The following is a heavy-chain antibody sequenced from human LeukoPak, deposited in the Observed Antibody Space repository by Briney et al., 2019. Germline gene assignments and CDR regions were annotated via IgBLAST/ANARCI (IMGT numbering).Heavy chain of an antibody. CDR2: ISGSGGST. D-gene: IGHD3-3*01. CDR3: ARVYYDFWSGYH. CDR1: GFTFSSYA. V-gene: IGHV3-23*01. Sequence: GSLRLSCAASGFTFSSYAMSWVRQAPGKGLEWVSAISGSGGSTYYADSVKGRFTISRDNSKNTLYLQMNSLRAEDTAVYYCARVYYDFWSGYHWGQGTLVTVSS. J-gene: IGHJ5*02.